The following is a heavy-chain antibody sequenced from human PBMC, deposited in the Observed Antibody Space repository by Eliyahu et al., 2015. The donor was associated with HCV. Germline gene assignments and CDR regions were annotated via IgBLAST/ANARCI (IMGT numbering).Heavy chain of an antibody. CDR2: INNAGSPM. Sequence: QVQLVXSGGGLVKPGGSLRLSXAASGFTFSXHYMSWIRQAPGKGLEWVAYINNAGSPMYYADSVKGRFTISRDNVQNSLYLHMNGLRAEDTAVYYCARDPDTTSKIDYWGQGTLVTVSS. V-gene: IGHV3-11*01. CDR1: GFTFSXHY. D-gene: IGHD2-2*01. J-gene: IGHJ4*02. CDR3: ARDPDTTSKIDY.